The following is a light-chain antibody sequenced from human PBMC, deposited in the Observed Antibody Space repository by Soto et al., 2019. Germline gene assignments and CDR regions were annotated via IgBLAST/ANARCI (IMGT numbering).Light chain of an antibody. Sequence: QSALTQPASVSGSPGQSITISCTGTSSDVGGYNYVSWYQQHPGKAPKLMIYEVSNRPSGLSNRFSGSKSGNTASLTISGIQAEDEADYYCSSYTSSSTYVFGTGTKVTVL. CDR3: SSYTSSSTYV. CDR1: SSDVGGYNY. V-gene: IGLV2-14*01. J-gene: IGLJ1*01. CDR2: EVS.